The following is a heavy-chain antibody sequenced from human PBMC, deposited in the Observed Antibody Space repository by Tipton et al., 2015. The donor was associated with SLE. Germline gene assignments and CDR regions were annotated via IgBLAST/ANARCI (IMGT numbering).Heavy chain of an antibody. CDR3: ARGGSWFDS. CDR2: INHSGST. D-gene: IGHD3-10*01. V-gene: IGHV4-34*01. J-gene: IGHJ5*01. CDR1: GGSFSGDY. Sequence: LRLSCAVYGGSFSGDYWSCIRQPPGKGLEWIGEINHSGSTKYNPSLKSRVTISVDTSKNQFSLKLSSVTAADTALYYCARGGSWFDSWGQGTPVTVSS.